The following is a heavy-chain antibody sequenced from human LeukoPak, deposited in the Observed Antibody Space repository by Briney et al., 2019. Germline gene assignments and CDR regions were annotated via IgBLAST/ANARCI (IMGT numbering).Heavy chain of an antibody. CDR1: GYSLTDLS. CDR3: ASYGDPNDAFDI. CDR2: FDPDYGET. J-gene: IGHJ3*02. V-gene: IGHV1-24*01. Sequence: GASVKVSCKVSGYSLTDLSMHWVRQAPGQGLEWMGGFDPDYGETFYAQKLQGRVTMTEDTSADTAYMELSSLRPDDTAVCYCASYGDPNDAFDIWGQGTMVTVSS. D-gene: IGHD2-21*02.